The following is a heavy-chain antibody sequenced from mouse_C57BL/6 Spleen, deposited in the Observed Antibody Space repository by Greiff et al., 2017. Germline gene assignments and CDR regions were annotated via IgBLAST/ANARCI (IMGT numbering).Heavy chain of an antibody. D-gene: IGHD2-3*01. CDR1: GFNIKDDY. Sequence: EVQLQQSGAELVRPGASVKLSCTASGFNIKDDYMHWVKQRPEQGLEWIGWIDPENGDTEYASKFQGKATITADTSSNTAYLQLSSLTSEDTAVYYCTTRRWLDYWGQGTTLTVSS. J-gene: IGHJ2*01. V-gene: IGHV14-4*01. CDR3: TTRRWLDY. CDR2: IDPENGDT.